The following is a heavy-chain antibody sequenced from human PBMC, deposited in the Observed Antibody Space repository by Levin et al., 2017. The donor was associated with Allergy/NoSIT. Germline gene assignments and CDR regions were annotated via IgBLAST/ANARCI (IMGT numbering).Heavy chain of an antibody. Sequence: PGGSLRLSCAVSGGSFSGNYWTWIRRPPGKGLEWIGEISQSGTTNYNPSLKTRVTIPVDTSNNQFSLKLTSVTAADTAVYYCAMTNVRAVLVFRGMDVWGQGTTVTVSS. V-gene: IGHV4-34*01. J-gene: IGHJ6*02. CDR1: GGSFSGNY. D-gene: IGHD3-10*02. CDR2: ISQSGTT. CDR3: AMTNVRAVLVFRGMDV.